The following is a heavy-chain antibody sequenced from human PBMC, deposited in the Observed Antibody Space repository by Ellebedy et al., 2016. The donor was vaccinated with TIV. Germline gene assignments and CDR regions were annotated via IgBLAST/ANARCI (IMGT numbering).Heavy chain of an antibody. D-gene: IGHD3-9*01. V-gene: IGHV4-39*02. J-gene: IGHJ4*02. Sequence: MPSETLSLTCSVSGGSVSTTRDYWAWIRQPPGKGLEWIGSVYYSGSPYHTPSFKRRVTPSADTSKNHFSLYLTSVTTADTAVYYCARIDSWQPIDYWGQGILVTVSS. CDR1: GGSVSTTRDY. CDR3: ARIDSWQPIDY. CDR2: VYYSGSP.